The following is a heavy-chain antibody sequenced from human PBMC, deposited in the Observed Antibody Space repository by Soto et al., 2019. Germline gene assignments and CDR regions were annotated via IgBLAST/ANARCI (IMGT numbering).Heavy chain of an antibody. CDR3: ARDPNGDFLGAFDF. CDR1: GFTFSRFF. CDR2: IGANGGDT. J-gene: IGHJ3*01. V-gene: IGHV3-23*01. Sequence: EVRLLEPGGGLVQPGGSVRLSCTASGFTFSRFFMSWVRQAPGKGLEWVSGIGANGGDTHYPDSVEGRFIISRDNSKNTLYLQMNSLRVEDTAVYFCARDPNGDFLGAFDFWGQKTVVTVSS. D-gene: IGHD3-10*01.